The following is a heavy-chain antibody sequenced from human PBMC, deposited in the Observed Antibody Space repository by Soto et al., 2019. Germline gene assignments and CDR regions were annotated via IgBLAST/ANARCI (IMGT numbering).Heavy chain of an antibody. J-gene: IGHJ6*03. Sequence: ASVKVSCKASGGTFSSYTISWVRQAPGQGLEWMGRIIPILGIANYAQKFQGRVTITADKSTSTAYMELSSLRSEDTAVYYCASRDITGTNGTLYYMDVWGKGTTVTVSS. CDR1: GGTFSSYT. CDR3: ASRDITGTNGTLYYMDV. D-gene: IGHD1-7*01. CDR2: IIPILGIA. V-gene: IGHV1-69*02.